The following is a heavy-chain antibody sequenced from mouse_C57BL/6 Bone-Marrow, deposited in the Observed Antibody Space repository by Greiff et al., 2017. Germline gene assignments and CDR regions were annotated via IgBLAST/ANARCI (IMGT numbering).Heavy chain of an antibody. CDR2: IDPSDSYT. J-gene: IGHJ3*01. CDR1: GYTFTSYW. D-gene: IGHD2-1*01. Sequence: QVQLQQPGAELVMPGASVKLSCKASGYTFTSYWMHWVKQRPGQGLEWIGEIDPSDSYTNYNQKFKGKSTLTVDKSSSTAYMQLSSLTSEDSAVYYCARNYYGNCAWFAYWGQGTLVTVSA. V-gene: IGHV1-69*01. CDR3: ARNYYGNCAWFAY.